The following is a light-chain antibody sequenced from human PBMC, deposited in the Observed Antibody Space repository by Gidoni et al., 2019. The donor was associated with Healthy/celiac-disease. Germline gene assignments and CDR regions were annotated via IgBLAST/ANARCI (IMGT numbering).Light chain of an antibody. CDR2: DAS. CDR3: QQYDNLPPYT. J-gene: IGKJ2*01. CDR1: QDISNY. V-gene: IGKV1-33*01. Sequence: DIQITQSTSFLSASVGDRVTITCQPSQDISNYLNWYQQKPGKAPKLLIYDASNLETVVPSRFSGSGAGTDFTFTISSLQPEDIATDYCQQYDNLPPYTFGQGTKLEIK.